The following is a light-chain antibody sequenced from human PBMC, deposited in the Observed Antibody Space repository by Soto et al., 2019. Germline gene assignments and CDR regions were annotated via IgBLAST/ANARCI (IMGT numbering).Light chain of an antibody. J-gene: IGKJ1*01. Sequence: EIVWTQSTDTLSLSPGERATLSCRSSQSVSNNYLAWYQQKPGQAPRLLIYGTSNRATGIPDRFSGSGSGTDFTLTISRLEPEDFVVFYCYQYGSTPPTFGQGTKVDIK. CDR1: QSVSNNY. CDR3: YQYGSTPPT. V-gene: IGKV3-20*01. CDR2: GTS.